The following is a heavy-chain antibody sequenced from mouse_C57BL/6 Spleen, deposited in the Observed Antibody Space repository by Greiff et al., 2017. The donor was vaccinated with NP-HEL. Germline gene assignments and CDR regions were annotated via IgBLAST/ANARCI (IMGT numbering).Heavy chain of an antibody. CDR2: IRSKSNNYAT. D-gene: IGHD4-1*01. CDR1: GFSFNTYA. V-gene: IGHV10-1*01. CDR3: VRHSTWDDSYFDY. Sequence: EVKLQESGGGLVQPKGSLKLSCAASGFSFNTYAMNWVRQAPGKGLEWVARIRSKSNNYATYYADSVKDRFTISRDDSESMLYLQMNNLKTEDTAMYYCVRHSTWDDSYFDYWGKVTTLTVSS. J-gene: IGHJ2*01.